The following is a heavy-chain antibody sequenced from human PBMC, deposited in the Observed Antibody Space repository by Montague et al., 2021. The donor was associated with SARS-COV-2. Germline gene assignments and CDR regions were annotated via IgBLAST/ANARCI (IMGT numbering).Heavy chain of an antibody. CDR1: GDSVWSNSAA. CDR3: VRATGSVQAGFDA. CDR2: TNYRSKWTS. Sequence: CAISGDSVWSNSAAWNWIRQSPSGGLEWLGRTNYRSKWTSDYATSVEGRISIDPDTSKNQFYLHLRSVTPEDTGVYYCVRATGSVQAGFDAWGQGTLVTVSS. D-gene: IGHD4-17*01. V-gene: IGHV6-1*01. J-gene: IGHJ4*02.